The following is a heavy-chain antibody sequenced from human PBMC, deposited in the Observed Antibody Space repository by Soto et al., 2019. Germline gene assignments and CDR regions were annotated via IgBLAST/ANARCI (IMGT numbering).Heavy chain of an antibody. CDR1: GGSISNYY. J-gene: IGHJ4*02. Sequence: QVQLQESGPGLVNPSETLSLTCTVSGGSISNYYLSWIRQPPGMGLEWIGYIHHSGDTNSDPSLKSRVTISIDTSKNQLSLRQSSVTAADTAVYYCARYCASARCLDYWGQGTLVTVSS. CDR3: ARYCASARCLDY. D-gene: IGHD2-2*01. V-gene: IGHV4-59*01. CDR2: IHHSGDT.